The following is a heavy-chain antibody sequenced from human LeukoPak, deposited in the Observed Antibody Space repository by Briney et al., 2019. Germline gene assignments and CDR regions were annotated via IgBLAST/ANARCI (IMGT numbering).Heavy chain of an antibody. CDR2: IKQDGSEK. CDR1: GFTFSSYW. D-gene: IGHD3-16*02. V-gene: IGHV3-7*01. CDR3: ARDVMITFGGVIVMYYFDY. J-gene: IGHJ4*02. Sequence: PGGSLRLSCAASGFTFSSYWMSWVRQAPGKGLEWVANIKQDGSEKYYVDSVKGRFTISRDNAKNSLYPQMNSLRAEDTAVYYCARDVMITFGGVIVMYYFDYWGQGTLVTVSS.